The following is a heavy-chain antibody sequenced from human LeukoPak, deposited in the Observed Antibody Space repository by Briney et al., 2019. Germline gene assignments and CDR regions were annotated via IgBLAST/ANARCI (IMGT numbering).Heavy chain of an antibody. D-gene: IGHD6-13*01. CDR2: IFSGDST. CDR1: GFSVDGNY. J-gene: IGHJ4*02. V-gene: IGHV3-53*01. CDR3: AKDRAQQLVLDF. Sequence: PGGSLRLSCEVSGFSVDGNYMTWVRQVPGRGLEWVALIFSGDSTDYPDSVKGRFTISRDKSKNTLHLQMDSLRPEDTAVYYCAKDRAQQLVLDFWGQGTLVTVSS.